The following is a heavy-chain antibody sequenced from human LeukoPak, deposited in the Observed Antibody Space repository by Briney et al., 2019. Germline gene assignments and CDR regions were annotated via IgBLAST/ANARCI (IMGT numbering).Heavy chain of an antibody. CDR2: IYNSGST. J-gene: IGHJ4*02. V-gene: IGHV4-59*08. CDR1: GGSISNNY. D-gene: IGHD5-18*01. CDR3: ARHAGLSYGFDY. Sequence: PSETLSLTCTVSGGSISNNYWSWIRQPPGKGLEWIGYIYNSGSTNYNPSLKSRVTISVDTSKNQFSLKLSSVTAADMAVYYCARHAGLSYGFDYWGQGTLVTVSS.